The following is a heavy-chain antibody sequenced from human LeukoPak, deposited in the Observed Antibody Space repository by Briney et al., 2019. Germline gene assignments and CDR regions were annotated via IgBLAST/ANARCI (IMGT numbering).Heavy chain of an antibody. CDR2: IKQDGSEK. V-gene: IGHV3-7*04. CDR1: GFTFRTYW. CDR3: ARDFYYYDSSGYYKD. D-gene: IGHD3-22*01. Sequence: PGGSLRLSCAASGFTFRTYWMNWVRQAPGKGLEWVANIKQDGSEKYYVDSVKGRFTISRDNAKSSVLLQMNSLRVEDTAVYYCARDFYYYDSSGYYKDWGQGTLVTVSS. J-gene: IGHJ1*01.